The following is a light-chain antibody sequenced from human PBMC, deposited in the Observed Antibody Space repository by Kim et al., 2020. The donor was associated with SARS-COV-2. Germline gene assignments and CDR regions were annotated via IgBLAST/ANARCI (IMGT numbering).Light chain of an antibody. CDR2: VGTGGIVG. CDR1: SGYSNYK. CDR3: GADHGSGSNFVWV. V-gene: IGLV9-49*01. Sequence: CTPSSGYSNYKVDWFPQRPGKGPRFVMRVGTGGIVGSKGDGIPDRFSVLGSGLNRYLTIKNIQEEDESDYHCGADHGSGSNFVWVFGGGTQLTVL. J-gene: IGLJ3*02.